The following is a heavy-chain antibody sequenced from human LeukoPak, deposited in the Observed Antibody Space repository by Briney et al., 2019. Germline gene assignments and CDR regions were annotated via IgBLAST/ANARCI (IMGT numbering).Heavy chain of an antibody. D-gene: IGHD3-22*01. CDR2: ISSSGSTI. Sequence: GSLRLSCAASGFTFSSYSMNWVRQAPGKGLEWVSYISSSGSTIYYADSVKGRFTISRDNAKNSLYLQMNSLRAEDTALYYCARDKEPWLSLNYYMDVWGKGTTVTVSS. CDR3: ARDKEPWLSLNYYMDV. V-gene: IGHV3-48*04. CDR1: GFTFSSYS. J-gene: IGHJ6*03.